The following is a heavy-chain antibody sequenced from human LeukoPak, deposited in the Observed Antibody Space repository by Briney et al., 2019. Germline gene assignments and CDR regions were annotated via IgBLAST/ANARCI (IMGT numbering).Heavy chain of an antibody. Sequence: GGSLRLSCAASGFTFSSYAMSWVRQAPGKGLEWVSTISGSGGSGSTYYADSVKGRGTISRDNSENTLYLQMNSLRAEDTAVYYCAKDRHWLALDDWGQGTLVTVSS. CDR3: AKDRHWLALDD. J-gene: IGHJ4*02. D-gene: IGHD6-19*01. CDR2: ISGSGGSGST. V-gene: IGHV3-23*01. CDR1: GFTFSSYA.